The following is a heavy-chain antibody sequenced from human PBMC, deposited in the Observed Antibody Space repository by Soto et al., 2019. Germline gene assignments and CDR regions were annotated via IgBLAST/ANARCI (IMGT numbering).Heavy chain of an antibody. CDR2: IIPIFGTT. D-gene: IGHD5-18*01. Sequence: SVKVSCKAPGGSFTYTLSWVRQAPGQGLEWMGGIIPIFGTTNYAQKFQGRVTITADESTKTAYMELSTLRSEDTAVYYCARLHSHGTYGMDVWGQGTTVTVSS. J-gene: IGHJ6*02. CDR3: ARLHSHGTYGMDV. CDR1: GGSFTYT. V-gene: IGHV1-69*13.